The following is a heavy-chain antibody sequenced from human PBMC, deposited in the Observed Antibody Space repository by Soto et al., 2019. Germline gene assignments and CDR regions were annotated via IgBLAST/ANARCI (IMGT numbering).Heavy chain of an antibody. CDR3: ARRYGLSAFDI. J-gene: IGHJ3*02. D-gene: IGHD3-10*01. CDR2: IYYSGST. CDR1: GGSISSYY. Sequence: QVQLQESGPGLVKPSETLSLTCTVSGGSISSYYWSWLRQPPGKGLEWIGDIYYSGSTNYNPSLKSRVTISVDTSKNQFSLKLSSVTAADTAVYFCARRYGLSAFDIWGQGTMVTVSS. V-gene: IGHV4-59*08.